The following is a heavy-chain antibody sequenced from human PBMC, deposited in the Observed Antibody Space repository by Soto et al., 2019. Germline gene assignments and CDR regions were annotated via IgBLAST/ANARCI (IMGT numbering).Heavy chain of an antibody. D-gene: IGHD6-19*01. CDR2: ITSSGGAI. CDR3: AKVSSGWYSNFDY. CDR1: GFTFSDYY. V-gene: IGHV3-11*01. Sequence: PGGSLRLSCAASGFTFSDYYMSWIRQAPGKGLEWVSYITSSGGAIYYADSVKGRFTISRDNSKNTLYLQMNSLRAEDTAVYYCAKVSSGWYSNFDYWGQGTLVTVSS. J-gene: IGHJ4*02.